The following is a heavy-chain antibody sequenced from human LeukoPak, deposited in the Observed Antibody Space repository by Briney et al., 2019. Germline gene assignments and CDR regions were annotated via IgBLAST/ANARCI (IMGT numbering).Heavy chain of an antibody. D-gene: IGHD6-19*01. V-gene: IGHV3-23*01. CDR3: AKESAMGQWLFYYMDV. CDR2: ISGSGGST. Sequence: AGGSLRLSCAASGFTFSSYGMTWVRQAPGKGLEWVSAISGSGGSTYYADSVKGRFTISRDNSKNTLYLQMNSLRAEDTAVYYCAKESAMGQWLFYYMDVWGKGTTVTVSS. CDR1: GFTFSSYG. J-gene: IGHJ6*03.